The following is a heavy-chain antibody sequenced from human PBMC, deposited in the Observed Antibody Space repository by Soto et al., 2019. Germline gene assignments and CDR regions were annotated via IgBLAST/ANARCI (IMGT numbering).Heavy chain of an antibody. CDR3: ARLGGYSGYDPFDP. D-gene: IGHD5-12*01. J-gene: IGHJ5*02. CDR1: GGSISGSLYY. CDR2: IFYGRST. V-gene: IGHV4-39*01. Sequence: QLQLQESGPGLVKPSETLSLTCTVSGGSISGSLYYWGWIRQPPGKGLEWIGSIFYGRSTYYNPSLKSRVTISVDTSKSQFSLKLSSGTAADTAVYYCARLGGYSGYDPFDPWGQGTLVTVSS.